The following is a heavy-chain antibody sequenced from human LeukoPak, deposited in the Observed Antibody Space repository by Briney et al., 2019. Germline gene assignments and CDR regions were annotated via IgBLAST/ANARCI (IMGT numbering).Heavy chain of an antibody. CDR3: ARGKAGGRFDY. CDR2: IYSSGST. Sequence: SETLSLTCTVSGGSISSYYWSWIRQPAGKGLEWIGRIYSSGSTNYKPSLKRRVTMSVDTSKNQFSLKLSSVTAAGTAVYYCARGKAGGRFDYWGQGTLVTVSS. V-gene: IGHV4-4*07. D-gene: IGHD3-16*01. J-gene: IGHJ4*02. CDR1: GGSISSYY.